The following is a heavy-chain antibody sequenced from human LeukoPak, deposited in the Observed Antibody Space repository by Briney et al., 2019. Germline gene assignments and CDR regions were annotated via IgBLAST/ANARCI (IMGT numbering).Heavy chain of an antibody. CDR2: ISSDESST. CDR1: GFTFSHHW. Sequence: PGGSLRLSCAASGFTFSHHWMHWVRQAPGKGLVWVSHISSDESSTTYADSVKGRFTISRDNRKNTLYLQMNSQRVEDTAMYYCTRNPDGRNWFDPWGQGTLVTVSS. J-gene: IGHJ5*02. D-gene: IGHD1-14*01. CDR3: TRNPDGRNWFDP. V-gene: IGHV3-74*01.